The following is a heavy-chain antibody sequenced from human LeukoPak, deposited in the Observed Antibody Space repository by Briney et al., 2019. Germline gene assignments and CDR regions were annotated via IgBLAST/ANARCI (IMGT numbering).Heavy chain of an antibody. J-gene: IGHJ4*02. D-gene: IGHD6-6*01. CDR3: ARGIAARPIDY. V-gene: IGHV4-31*02. CDR1: GFTVSSYY. Sequence: LRLSCAVSGFTVSSYYMSWIRQHPGKGLEWIGYIYYSGSTYYNPSLKSRVTISVDTSKNQFSLKLSSVTAADTAVYYCARGIAARPIDYWGQGTLVTVSS. CDR2: IYYSGST.